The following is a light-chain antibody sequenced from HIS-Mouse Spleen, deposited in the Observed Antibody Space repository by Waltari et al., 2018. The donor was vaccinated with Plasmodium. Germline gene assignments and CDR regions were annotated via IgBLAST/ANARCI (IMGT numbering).Light chain of an antibody. CDR3: QAWDSSTVV. V-gene: IGLV3-1*01. J-gene: IGLJ2*01. CDR2: QDS. Sequence: SYELTQPPSVSVSPGQTASIPCSGDKLGAKYACWYQQKPGRSPVLVIYQDSNRPSGIPERFSGSNSGNTATLTISGTQAMDEADYYCQAWDSSTVVFGGGTKLTVL. CDR1: KLGAKY.